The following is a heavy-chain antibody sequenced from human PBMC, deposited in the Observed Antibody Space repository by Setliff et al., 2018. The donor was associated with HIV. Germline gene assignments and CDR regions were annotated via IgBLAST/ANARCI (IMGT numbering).Heavy chain of an antibody. D-gene: IGHD3-10*01. CDR3: ARERGGYFDY. Sequence: SETLSLTCDVSGDSISSTSYFWGWMRQPPGKGLEWIGSIYYSGSTYYNPSLKSRVTISVDTSKNQFSLKLSSVTAADTAVYYCARERGGYFDYWGQGSLVTVSS. CDR1: GDSISSTSYF. CDR2: IYYSGST. J-gene: IGHJ4*02. V-gene: IGHV4-39*02.